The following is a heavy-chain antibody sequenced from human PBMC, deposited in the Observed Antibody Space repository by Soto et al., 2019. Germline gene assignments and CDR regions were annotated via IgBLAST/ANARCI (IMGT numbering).Heavy chain of an antibody. V-gene: IGHV3-7*04. J-gene: IGHJ4*02. CDR1: GFTFSTYW. D-gene: IGHD6-13*01. CDR3: VTDYSGSWYFPFDY. Sequence: LRLSCAAFGFTFSTYWMSWVRQAPGKGLEWVANIKKDGSETYYVDSVKGRFTISRDNAKNSLYLQMNNLRAEDTAVHYCVTDYSGSWYFPFDYWGQGALVTVSS. CDR2: IKKDGSET.